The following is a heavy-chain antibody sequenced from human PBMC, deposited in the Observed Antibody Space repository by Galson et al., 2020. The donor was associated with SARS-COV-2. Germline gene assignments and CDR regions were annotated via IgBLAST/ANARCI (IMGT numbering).Heavy chain of an antibody. D-gene: IGHD1-26*01. J-gene: IGHJ4*02. CDR2: ISYDGSNK. V-gene: IGHV3-30*04. Sequence: GGSLRLSCAASGFTFSSYAMHWVRQAPGKGLEWMAVISYDGSNKYYADSVKGRFTISRDNSKNTLYLQMNSLRAEDTAVYYCARAYSGSYLGHFDYWGQGTLVTVSS. CDR1: GFTFSSYA. CDR3: ARAYSGSYLGHFDY.